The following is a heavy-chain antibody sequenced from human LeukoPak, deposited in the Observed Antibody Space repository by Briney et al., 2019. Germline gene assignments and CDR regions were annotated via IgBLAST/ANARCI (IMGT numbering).Heavy chain of an antibody. CDR3: ASSPKSNNWFDP. J-gene: IGHJ5*02. Sequence: SETLSLACTVSGGSISSGDYYWSWIRQPPGKGLEWIGYIYYSGSTYYNPSLKSRVTISVDTSKNQFSLKLSSVTAADTAVYYCASSPKSNNWFDPWGQGTLVTVSS. CDR2: IYYSGST. V-gene: IGHV4-30-4*01. CDR1: GGSISSGDYY.